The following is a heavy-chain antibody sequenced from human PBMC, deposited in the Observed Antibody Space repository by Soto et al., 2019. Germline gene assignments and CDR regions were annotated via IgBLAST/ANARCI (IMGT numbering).Heavy chain of an antibody. J-gene: IGHJ5*02. CDR2: IYYSGST. CDR1: GGSISSGGYY. Sequence: QVQLQESGPGLVKPSQTLSLTCTVSGGSISSGGYYWSWIRQHPGKGLWWIGYIYYSGSTYYNPSLKSRVTISVDTSKNPFSLKLSSVAAADTAVYYCARAAHYSSPFRWFDPWGQGTLVTVSS. V-gene: IGHV4-31*03. CDR3: ARAAHYSSPFRWFDP. D-gene: IGHD6-13*01.